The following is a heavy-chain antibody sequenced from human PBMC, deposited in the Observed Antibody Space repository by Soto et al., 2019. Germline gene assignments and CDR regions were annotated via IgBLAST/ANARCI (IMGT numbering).Heavy chain of an antibody. J-gene: IGHJ6*03. V-gene: IGHV3-7*01. CDR3: VKGRDGAEAAPTYYYYYLDV. CDR2: ENDGGNTK. Sequence: EVQLVESGGGLVQPGGSLRLSCEASGLTFSGYWMNWLRQAPGTGLEWVANENDGGNTKHYVDSVKGRFTIAWDSAQKSLYLQMDSLRVEDTAVYYCVKGRDGAEAAPTYYYYYLDVWGKGTTVTVSS. CDR1: GLTFSGYW. D-gene: IGHD6-6*01.